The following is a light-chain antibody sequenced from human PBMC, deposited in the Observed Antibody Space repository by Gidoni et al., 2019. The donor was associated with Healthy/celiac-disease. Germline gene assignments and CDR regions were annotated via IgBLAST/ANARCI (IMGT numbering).Light chain of an antibody. CDR3: QQYGSSWT. CDR2: GAS. V-gene: IGKV3-20*01. CDR1: QSVSSSY. J-gene: IGKJ1*01. Sequence: EIVLTQSPGTLSLSPGERATLPCRASQSVSSSYLAWYQQKPGQAPRLLIYGASSRATGIPDRFSGSGSGTDFTLTSSRLEPEDFAVYYCQQYGSSWTFGQGTKVEIK.